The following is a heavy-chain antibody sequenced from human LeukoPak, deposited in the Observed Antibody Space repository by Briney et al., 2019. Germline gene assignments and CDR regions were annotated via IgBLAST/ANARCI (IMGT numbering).Heavy chain of an antibody. Sequence: ASVKVSCTASGYTFTSYYMHWVRQAPGQGLEWMGIINPSGGSTSYAQKSQGRVTMTRDTSTSTVYMELSSLRSEDTAVYYCARERIVVVPAATPGVYYYYYGMDVWGQGTTVTVSS. CDR2: INPSGGST. CDR1: GYTFTSYY. J-gene: IGHJ6*02. V-gene: IGHV1-46*01. D-gene: IGHD2-2*01. CDR3: ARERIVVVPAATPGVYYYYYGMDV.